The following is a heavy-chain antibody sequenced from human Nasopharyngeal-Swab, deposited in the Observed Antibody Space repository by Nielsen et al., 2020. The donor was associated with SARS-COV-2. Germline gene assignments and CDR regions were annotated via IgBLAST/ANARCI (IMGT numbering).Heavy chain of an antibody. V-gene: IGHV4-4*02. Sequence: SETLSLTCAVSGVSSSSNYWWSWVRQPPGKGLEWIGEIHHSGSTNYAPSLKSRVSMSVDKSKSQLSLRLRSVTAADTAVYYCARRNIVVVPAPILGLGPFFSSYYVDVWGKGTTVTVSS. CDR2: IHHSGST. J-gene: IGHJ6*03. CDR3: ARRNIVVVPAPILGLGPFFSSYYVDV. D-gene: IGHD2-2*02. CDR1: GVSSSSNYW.